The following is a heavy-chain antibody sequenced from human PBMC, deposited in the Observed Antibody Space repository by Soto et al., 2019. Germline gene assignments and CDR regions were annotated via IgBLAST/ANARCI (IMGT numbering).Heavy chain of an antibody. V-gene: IGHV4-4*02. Sequence: PSETLSLTCVVSGDSITTYKWWTWVRQTPGRGLEWIGEIYDSGNTRYNPSLRSRVTISKDTSKNQLSLKLNSVTVADTAVYYCATCQLGEYYYAMDMWGQGTTVTVSS. CDR2: IYDSGNT. CDR1: GDSITTYKW. J-gene: IGHJ6*02. D-gene: IGHD7-27*01. CDR3: ATCQLGEYYYAMDM.